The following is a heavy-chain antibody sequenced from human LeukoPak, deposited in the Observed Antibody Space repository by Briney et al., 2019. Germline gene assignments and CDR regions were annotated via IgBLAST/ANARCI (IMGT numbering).Heavy chain of an antibody. CDR2: INPNSGGT. D-gene: IGHD6-19*01. CDR3: AKVMGSGQWLVEREDFDI. Sequence: ASVKVSCKASGYTFTAYYMHWVRQAPGQGLEWMGWINPNSGGTNYQGRVTMTRDTSISTAYMELSRLRSDDTAVYYCAKVMGSGQWLVEREDFDIWGQGTMVTVSS. V-gene: IGHV1-2*02. J-gene: IGHJ3*02. CDR1: GYTFTAYY.